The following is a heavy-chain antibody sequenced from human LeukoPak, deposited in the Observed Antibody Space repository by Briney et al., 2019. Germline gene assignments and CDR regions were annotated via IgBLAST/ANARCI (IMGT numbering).Heavy chain of an antibody. CDR2: MHQSGST. V-gene: IGHV4-38-2*02. CDR3: ARGGTRLLPDY. Sequence: SETLSLTCIVSGYSISSGYYWGWIRQPPGKGLEWIGSMHQSGSTYYNPSLKSRVTISVDTSKNQFSLKLSSVTAADTAVYYCARGGTRLLPDYWGQGTLVTVSS. CDR1: GYSISSGYY. J-gene: IGHJ4*02. D-gene: IGHD1-26*01.